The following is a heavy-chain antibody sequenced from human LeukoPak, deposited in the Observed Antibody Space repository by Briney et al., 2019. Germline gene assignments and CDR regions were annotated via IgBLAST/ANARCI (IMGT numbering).Heavy chain of an antibody. D-gene: IGHD6-13*01. Sequence: ESGPTLVNPTQTLTLTCTFSGSSLSTSGMCVSWIRQPPGKALEWLARIDWDDDRYYSTSLRTRVSISKDTSKEQVVLTMTNMDPGDTATYYCARLIAASSYFDYWGQGMLVTVSS. J-gene: IGHJ4*02. V-gene: IGHV2-70*11. CDR1: GSSLSTSGMC. CDR3: ARLIAASSYFDY. CDR2: IDWDDDR.